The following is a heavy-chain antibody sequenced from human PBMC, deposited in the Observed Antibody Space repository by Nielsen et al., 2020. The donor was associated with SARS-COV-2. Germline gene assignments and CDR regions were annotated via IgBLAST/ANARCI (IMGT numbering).Heavy chain of an antibody. Sequence: SETLSLTYAVYGASFSGYYWSWIRQTPGKGLEWVGQIDHVRITNYNPSLKSRVTISVDTSKNQFSLKLNSMTAADTAVYYCARGRWGPSRLLNYYYYSMDVWGQGTTVTVSS. J-gene: IGHJ6*02. CDR2: IDHVRIT. CDR3: ARGRWGPSRLLNYYYYSMDV. V-gene: IGHV4-34*01. D-gene: IGHD6-6*01. CDR1: GASFSGYY.